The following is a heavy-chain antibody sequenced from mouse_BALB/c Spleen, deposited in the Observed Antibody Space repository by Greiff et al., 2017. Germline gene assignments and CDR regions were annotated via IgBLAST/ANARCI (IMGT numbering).Heavy chain of an antibody. V-gene: IGHV5-6-5*01. J-gene: IGHJ2*01. Sequence: DVKLVESGGGLVKPGGSLKLSCAASGFTFSSYAMSWVRQTPEKRLEWVASISSGGSTYYPDSVKGRFTISRDNARNILYLQMSSLRSEDTAMYYCAREGGNYVFDYWGQGTTLTVSS. CDR3: AREGGNYVFDY. CDR2: ISSGGST. CDR1: GFTFSSYA. D-gene: IGHD2-1*01.